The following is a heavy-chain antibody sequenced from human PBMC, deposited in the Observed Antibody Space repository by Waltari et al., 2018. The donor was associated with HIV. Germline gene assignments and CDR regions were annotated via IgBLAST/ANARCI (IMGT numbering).Heavy chain of an antibody. CDR2: ISAYNGHT. V-gene: IGHV1-18*01. CDR3: ARALWSGYYTPYYFDY. Sequence: QVLLVQSGAEVKKPGASVQVSCKASGYTFTSYGISWVRQAPGQGLEWMGWISAYNGHTNYAQKLQGRVTMTTDTSTSTAYMDLRSLRSDDTAFYYCARALWSGYYTPYYFDYWGQGTLVTVSS. CDR1: GYTFTSYG. J-gene: IGHJ4*02. D-gene: IGHD3-3*01.